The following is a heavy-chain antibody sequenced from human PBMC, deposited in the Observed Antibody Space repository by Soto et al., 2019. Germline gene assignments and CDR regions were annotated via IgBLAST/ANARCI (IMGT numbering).Heavy chain of an antibody. D-gene: IGHD6-13*01. CDR2: INSDGSDT. Sequence: GGSLRLSCAASGFTFSSYWMHWVRQAPGKGLVWVSRINSDGSDTSYADSVRGRLTISRDNAKSTPYLQMNSLRAEDTALYYGARDGSRWSFDYWGQGTLVTVSS. CDR3: ARDGSRWSFDY. V-gene: IGHV3-74*01. J-gene: IGHJ4*02. CDR1: GFTFSSYW.